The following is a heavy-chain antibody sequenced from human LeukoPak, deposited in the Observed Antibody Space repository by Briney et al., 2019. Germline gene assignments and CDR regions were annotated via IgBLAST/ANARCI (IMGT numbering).Heavy chain of an antibody. Sequence: TSETLSLTCAVYGGSFSGYYWSWIRQPPGKGLEWIGEINHSGSTNYDPSLKSRVTISVDTSKNQFSLKLSSVTAADTAVYYCARPRGGWHLQYFDYWGQGTLVTVSS. CDR2: INHSGST. D-gene: IGHD3-10*01. V-gene: IGHV4-34*01. J-gene: IGHJ4*02. CDR1: GGSFSGYY. CDR3: ARPRGGWHLQYFDY.